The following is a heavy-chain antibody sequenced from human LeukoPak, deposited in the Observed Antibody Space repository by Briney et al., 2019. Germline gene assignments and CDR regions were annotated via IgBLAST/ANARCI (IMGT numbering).Heavy chain of an antibody. J-gene: IGHJ4*02. V-gene: IGHV3-30-3*01. CDR2: ISYDGSNK. D-gene: IGHD6-19*01. Sequence: PGRSLRLSCAASGFTFSSYAMHWVRQAPGKGLEWVAVISYDGSNKYYADSVKGRFTISRDNSKNTLYLQMNSLRAEDTAVYYCARSVNAWLVRPDFEYWGQGTLVTVSS. CDR1: GFTFSSYA. CDR3: ARSVNAWLVRPDFEY.